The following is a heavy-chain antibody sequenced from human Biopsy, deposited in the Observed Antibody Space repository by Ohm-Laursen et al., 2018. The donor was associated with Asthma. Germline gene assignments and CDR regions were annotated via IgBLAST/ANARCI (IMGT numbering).Heavy chain of an antibody. CDR3: ARTYYDFLTGQVNDAFAI. D-gene: IGHD3-9*01. V-gene: IGHV1-2*06. CDR1: GYTFNAYY. CDR2: VNPNSGNT. J-gene: IGHJ3*02. Sequence: SVKVSCKASGYTFNAYYIHWVRQAPGQEFEWMGRVNPNSGNTHYAHKFQGRVTMTRDTSASTAYMELSSLRSEDTAVYYCARTYYDFLTGQVNDAFAIWGQGTMVTVSS.